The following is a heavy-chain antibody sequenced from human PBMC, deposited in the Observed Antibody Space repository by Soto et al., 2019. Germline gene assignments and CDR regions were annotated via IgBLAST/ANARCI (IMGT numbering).Heavy chain of an antibody. CDR2: IYYSGST. CDR3: ARDRGGWNYPRFDP. V-gene: IGHV4-61*01. J-gene: IGHJ5*02. D-gene: IGHD1-7*01. Sequence: KPSETLSLTCTVSGGSVSSGSYYWSWIRQPPGKGLEWIGYIYYSGSTNYNPSLKSRVTISVDTSKNQFSLKLSSVTAADTAVYYCARDRGGWNYPRFDPWGQGTLVTVSS. CDR1: GGSVSSGSYY.